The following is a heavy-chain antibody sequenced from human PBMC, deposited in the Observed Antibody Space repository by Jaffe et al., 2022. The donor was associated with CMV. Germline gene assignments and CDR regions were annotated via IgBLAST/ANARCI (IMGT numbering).Heavy chain of an antibody. D-gene: IGHD1-26*01. CDR2: LLWSGNT. CDR3: AREYGARGFFDL. CDR1: GDSINKNY. J-gene: IGHJ2*01. V-gene: IGHV4-59*01. Sequence: QVQVEESGPGLVKPSETLSLICTLSGDSINKNYWSWVRQSPGKGLEWLGYLLWSGNTDYNPSLKGRISISVDTSRNQLSLKLKSVTAADTAVYYCAREYGARGFFDLWGRGTQVTVSS.